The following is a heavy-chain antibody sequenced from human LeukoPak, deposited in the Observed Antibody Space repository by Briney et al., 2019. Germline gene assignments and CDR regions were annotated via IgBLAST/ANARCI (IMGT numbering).Heavy chain of an antibody. V-gene: IGHV4-59*01. Sequence: PSETLSLTCTVSGGSISSYYWSWIRQPPGKGLEWLGYIYYSGSTNYDPSLKSRVTLSVDTSKNQFSLKLSSVTAADTAVYYCARAPTISVTAISIWGQGTMVTVSS. CDR2: IYYSGST. CDR3: ARAPTISVTAISI. D-gene: IGHD2-21*02. J-gene: IGHJ3*02. CDR1: GGSISSYY.